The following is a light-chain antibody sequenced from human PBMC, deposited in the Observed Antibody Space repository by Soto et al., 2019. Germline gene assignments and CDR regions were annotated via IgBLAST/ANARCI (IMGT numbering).Light chain of an antibody. V-gene: IGKV3D-20*02. Sequence: EIVLAQSPGTLSXSPXXXXTXXXRXXQSVSNNYLAWYQQKPGQAPRLLIYGASNRATGIPVRFSGSGSETDFTLTITRLEPEDFAVYYCQQQSHGPPWTFGQGTKVDIK. CDR1: QSVSNNY. CDR2: GAS. CDR3: QQQSHGPPWT. J-gene: IGKJ1*01.